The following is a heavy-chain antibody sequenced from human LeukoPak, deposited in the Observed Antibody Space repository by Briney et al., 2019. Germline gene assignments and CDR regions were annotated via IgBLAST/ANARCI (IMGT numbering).Heavy chain of an antibody. Sequence: GGSLRLSCAASGFTFSSYAMSWVRQAPGKGLEWVSAISGSGGSTYYADSVKGRFTISRDNSKNTLYLQMNSLRAEDTAVYYCAKPGWPRRPRYSSGWYFDYWGQGTLVTVSS. CDR3: AKPGWPRRPRYSSGWYFDY. V-gene: IGHV3-23*01. CDR1: GFTFSSYA. D-gene: IGHD6-19*01. CDR2: ISGSGGST. J-gene: IGHJ4*02.